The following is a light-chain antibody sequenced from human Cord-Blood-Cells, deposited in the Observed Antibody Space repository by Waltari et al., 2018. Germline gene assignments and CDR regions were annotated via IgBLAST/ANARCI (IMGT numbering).Light chain of an antibody. Sequence: DIQMTQSPSSLSASVGDRVTITCRASQIISSYLNWYQQKPGKAPKRLLSAASSWQSGVPARFSGSGSGTDCTLTISSLQPEDFATYYCQQSYSTPFTFGPGTKVDIK. V-gene: IGKV1-39*01. CDR2: AAS. J-gene: IGKJ3*01. CDR3: QQSYSTPFT. CDR1: QIISSY.